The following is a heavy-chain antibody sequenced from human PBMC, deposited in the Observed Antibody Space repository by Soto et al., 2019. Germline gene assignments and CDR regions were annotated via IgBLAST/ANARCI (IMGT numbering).Heavy chain of an antibody. CDR3: ASSDSGAPALYDY. Sequence: ASVKVSCKASGGTFSSYAISWVRQAPGQGLEWMGGIIPIFGTANYAQKFQGRVTITADESTSTAYMELSSLRSEDTAVYYCASSDSGAPALYDYWGQGTLVTVSS. CDR2: IIPIFGTA. D-gene: IGHD1-26*01. CDR1: GGTFSSYA. J-gene: IGHJ4*02. V-gene: IGHV1-69*13.